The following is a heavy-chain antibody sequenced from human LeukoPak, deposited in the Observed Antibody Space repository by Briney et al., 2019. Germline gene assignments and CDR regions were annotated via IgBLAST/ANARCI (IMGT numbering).Heavy chain of an antibody. J-gene: IGHJ5*02. Sequence: SETLSLTCAVSGGSISRYYWSWIRQPPGKGPEWIGYIYHSGTTNYNPSLKSRVTISVDTSKNQFSLKLSSVTAADTAVYYCARGLPYNWFDPWGQGTLVTVSS. D-gene: IGHD5-18*01. V-gene: IGHV4-59*01. CDR2: IYHSGTT. CDR1: GGSISRYY. CDR3: ARGLPYNWFDP.